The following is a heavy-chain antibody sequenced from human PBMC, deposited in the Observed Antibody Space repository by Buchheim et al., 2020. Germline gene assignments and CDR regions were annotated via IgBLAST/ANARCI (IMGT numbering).Heavy chain of an antibody. CDR2: IVVGSGNT. D-gene: IGHD5-18*01. CDR1: GFTFTSSA. CDR3: AAVGWHTAMGYFDY. Sequence: QMQLVQSGPEVKKPGTSVKVSCKASGFTFTSSAVQWVRQARGQRLEWIGWIVVGSGNTNYAQKFQERVTITRDMSTSTDYMELSSLRSEDTAVYYCAAVGWHTAMGYFDYWGQGTL. V-gene: IGHV1-58*01. J-gene: IGHJ4*02.